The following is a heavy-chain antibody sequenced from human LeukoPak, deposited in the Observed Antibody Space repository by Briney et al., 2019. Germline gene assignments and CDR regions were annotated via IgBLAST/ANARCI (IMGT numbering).Heavy chain of an antibody. D-gene: IGHD2-15*01. V-gene: IGHV1-69*05. CDR3: ARNVEWWSPFDY. CDR1: GGTFSGYA. Sequence: SVKVSCKASGGTFSGYAISWVRQAPGQGLEWMGRIIPIFGTANYAQKFQGRVTITTDESTSTAYMELSSLRSEDTAVYYCARNVEWWSPFDYWGQGTLVTVSS. J-gene: IGHJ4*02. CDR2: IIPIFGTA.